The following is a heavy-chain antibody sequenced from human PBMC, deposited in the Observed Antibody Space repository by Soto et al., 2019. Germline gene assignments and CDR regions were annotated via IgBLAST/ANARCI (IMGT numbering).Heavy chain of an antibody. Sequence: QVQVVQSGAEVKEPGSTVKVSCKASGDTFNTYAISWVRQAPGQGLEWLGGSIPIFGTTNYAQTLEGRISIIADKSTSTADIELSSLTSEVTAVYYCARSECPKGVCYTFVDHYYYGLDFRGQGTTVSVSS. V-gene: IGHV1-69*06. J-gene: IGHJ6*02. CDR3: ARSECPKGVCYTFVDHYYYGLDF. CDR1: GDTFNTYA. D-gene: IGHD2-8*01. CDR2: SIPIFGTT.